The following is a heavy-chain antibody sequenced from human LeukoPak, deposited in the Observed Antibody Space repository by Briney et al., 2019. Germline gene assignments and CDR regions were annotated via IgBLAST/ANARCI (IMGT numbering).Heavy chain of an antibody. V-gene: IGHV1-58*01. Sequence: SVKVSCKASGFTFSNSALQWVRQARGQGLGWIGWIIVDSGKTYDAKKFQGRVTITRDMSTTTAYLELSSLRSEDTAVYYCAALGYAIFGVGDDAFDIWGQGTMVTVSS. J-gene: IGHJ3*02. CDR2: IIVDSGKT. CDR1: GFTFSNSA. D-gene: IGHD3-3*01. CDR3: AALGYAIFGVGDDAFDI.